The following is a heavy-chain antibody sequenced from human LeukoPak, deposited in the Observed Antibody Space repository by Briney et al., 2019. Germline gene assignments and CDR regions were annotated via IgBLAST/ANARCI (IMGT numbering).Heavy chain of an antibody. J-gene: IGHJ6*02. CDR2: ISYDGSNK. CDR1: GFTFSSYA. V-gene: IGHV3-30*04. D-gene: IGHD6-13*01. CDR3: ARDFEYPLGSSCYQNYYYGMDV. Sequence: GRSLRLSCAASGFTFSSYAMHWVRQPPGKGLAWVAVISYDGSNKYYADSVKGRFTISRDNSKNTLYLQMNSLRAEDTAVYYCARDFEYPLGSSCYQNYYYGMDVWGQGTTVTVSS.